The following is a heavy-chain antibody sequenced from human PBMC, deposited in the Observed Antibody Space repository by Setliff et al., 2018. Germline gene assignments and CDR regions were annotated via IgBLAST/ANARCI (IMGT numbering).Heavy chain of an antibody. V-gene: IGHV3-48*04. CDR2: ISSGSSII. J-gene: IGHJ4*02. Sequence: PGGSLRLSCGAPGFTFSSYSMNWVRQAPGEGLEWVSYISSGSSIIYYADSVKGRFSISRDNAKNSLYLQMNSLRAEDTAVYYCARDPHFDSWGQGTLVTVSS. CDR1: GFTFSSYS. CDR3: ARDPHFDS.